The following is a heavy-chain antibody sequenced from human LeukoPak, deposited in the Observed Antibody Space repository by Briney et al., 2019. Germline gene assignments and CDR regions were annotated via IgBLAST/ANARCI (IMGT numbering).Heavy chain of an antibody. D-gene: IGHD1-26*01. Sequence: SQTLSLTCTVSGGSINSGNYYWSWIRQPAGKGLEWIGRIYTSGSTNYNPSLKTRVTISVATSKNQFSLKLSSVTAADTAVYYSARVLSGSYYGVDYWGQGTLVTASS. J-gene: IGHJ4*02. CDR3: ARVLSGSYYGVDY. V-gene: IGHV4-61*02. CDR1: GGSINSGNYY. CDR2: IYTSGST.